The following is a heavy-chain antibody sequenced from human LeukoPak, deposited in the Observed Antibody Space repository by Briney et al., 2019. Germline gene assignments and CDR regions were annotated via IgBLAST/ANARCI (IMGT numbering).Heavy chain of an antibody. CDR3: ARPTSFPGAVAGTHDYYYYYMDV. J-gene: IGHJ6*03. D-gene: IGHD6-19*01. CDR1: GLTFSSYW. V-gene: IGHV3-74*01. CDR2: INSDGSST. Sequence: PGGSLRLSCAASGLTFSSYWMHWVRQAPGKGLVWVSRINSDGSSTSYADSVKGRFTISRDNAKNTLYLQMNSLRAEDTAVYYCARPTSFPGAVAGTHDYYYYYMDVWGKGTTVTISS.